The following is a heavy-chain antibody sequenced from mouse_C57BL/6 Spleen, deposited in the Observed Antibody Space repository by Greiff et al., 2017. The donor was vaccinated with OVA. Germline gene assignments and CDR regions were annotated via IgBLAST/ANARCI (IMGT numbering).Heavy chain of an antibody. V-gene: IGHV1-59*01. CDR2: IDPSDSYT. Sequence: QVQLQQPGAELVRPGTSVKLSCKASGYTFTSYWMHWVKQRPGQGLEWIGVIDPSDSYTNYNQKFKGKATLTVDNSSSTAYMQLSSLTSEDSAVYYCARRGATYAMDYWGQGTSVTVSS. CDR1: GYTFTSYW. CDR3: ARRGATYAMDY. D-gene: IGHD1-1*01. J-gene: IGHJ4*01.